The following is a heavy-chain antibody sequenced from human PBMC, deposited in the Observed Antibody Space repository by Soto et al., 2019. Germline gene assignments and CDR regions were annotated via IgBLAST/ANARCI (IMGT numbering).Heavy chain of an antibody. CDR3: AIFGWDGSDSESHASDI. Sequence: GGSLRLSCAASGFPFDDYSMNWVRQVPGKGLEWVSLISWDGADTYYADSVKGRFTVSRDNSKNSLYLQMNSLTTEDTALYSCAIFGWDGSDSESHASDILGQGTVVTVSS. CDR1: GFPFDDYS. CDR2: ISWDGADT. J-gene: IGHJ3*02. D-gene: IGHD1-26*01. V-gene: IGHV3-43*01.